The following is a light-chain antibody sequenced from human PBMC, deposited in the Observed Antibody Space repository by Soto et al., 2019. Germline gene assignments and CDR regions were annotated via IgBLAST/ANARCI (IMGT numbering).Light chain of an antibody. CDR2: EAS. V-gene: IGLV2-23*01. Sequence: QSVLTQPASVSGSPGQSITISCTGTTIDVGSYSLVSWYQHHPGKAPQLMIYEASKRPSGVSNRFSGSKSGNTVSLTISGLQAEDEADYYCYSYGGSYYVFGTGXKVTVL. J-gene: IGLJ1*01. CDR3: YSYGGSYYV. CDR1: TIDVGSYSL.